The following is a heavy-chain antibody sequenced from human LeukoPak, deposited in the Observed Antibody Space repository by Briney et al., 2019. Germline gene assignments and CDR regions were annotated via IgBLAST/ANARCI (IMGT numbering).Heavy chain of an antibody. CDR3: AKSNGCGLVDI. V-gene: IGHV4-39*07. CDR1: GGSINSRPYY. D-gene: IGHD2-21*01. CDR2: IYYSGST. Sequence: SETLSLTCSVSGGSINSRPYYWGWIRQPPGKGLEWIGNIYYSGSTYYSPSLKSRVTISLDTSRNQFSLKLNSVTAADTAVHYCAKSNGCGLVDIWGQGTMVTVSS. J-gene: IGHJ3*02.